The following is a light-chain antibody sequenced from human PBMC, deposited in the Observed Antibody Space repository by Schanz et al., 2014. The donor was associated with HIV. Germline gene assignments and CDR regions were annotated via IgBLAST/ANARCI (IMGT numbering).Light chain of an antibody. V-gene: IGKV1-5*03. CDR2: QSS. CDR3: QQYHSSAWT. CDR1: QNIGFW. Sequence: DIQMTQSPSSLSASVGDRVSITCRASQNIGFWLTWYQQKPGKAPNLLIFQSSTLNSGVPSRFSGSGSGTEFTLTIYSLQPDDSATYYCQQYHSSAWTFGQGTRVEIK. J-gene: IGKJ1*01.